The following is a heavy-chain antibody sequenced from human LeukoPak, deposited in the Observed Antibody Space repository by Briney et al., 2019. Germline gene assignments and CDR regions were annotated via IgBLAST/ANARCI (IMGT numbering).Heavy chain of an antibody. D-gene: IGHD3-22*01. Sequence: GGSLRLLYAASGFTFHSYAMSWVSQAPGRGREWVSAISGSWCSTFYSDSMKGWFNIFRDNSKKTLYLHMSSLRAEDTAVYYCAKAGPKDYYDSSGYYSKTYYFDYWGQGTLVTVSS. J-gene: IGHJ4*02. V-gene: IGHV3-23*01. CDR2: ISGSWCST. CDR1: GFTFHSYA. CDR3: AKAGPKDYYDSSGYYSKTYYFDY.